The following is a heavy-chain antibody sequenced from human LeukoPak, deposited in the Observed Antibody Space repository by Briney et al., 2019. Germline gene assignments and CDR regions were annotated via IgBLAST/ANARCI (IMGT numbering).Heavy chain of an antibody. V-gene: IGHV4-34*01. CDR1: GGSLSGYY. CDR3: ARGVGLRFLEWLFEGVFFDY. D-gene: IGHD3-3*01. CDR2: INHSGST. J-gene: IGHJ4*02. Sequence: SETLSLTCAVYGGSLSGYYWSWIRQPPGKGLEWIGEINHSGSTNYNPSLKSRVTISVDTSKNQFSLKLSSVTAADTAVYYCARGVGLRFLEWLFEGVFFDYWGQGTLVTVSS.